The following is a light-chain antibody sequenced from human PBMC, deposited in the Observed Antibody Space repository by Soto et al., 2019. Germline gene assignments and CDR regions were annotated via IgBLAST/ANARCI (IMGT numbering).Light chain of an antibody. CDR1: SSNIGSNN. CDR2: SNN. Sequence: QLVLTQPPSASGTPGQRVTISCSGSSSNIGSNNVNWYQQLPGTAPKLLIFSNNQRPSGVPDRFSGSKSATSASLAISGLQSEDEADYYCAAWDDSVTAVVIGGGTKLTVL. V-gene: IGLV1-44*01. CDR3: AAWDDSVTAVV. J-gene: IGLJ2*01.